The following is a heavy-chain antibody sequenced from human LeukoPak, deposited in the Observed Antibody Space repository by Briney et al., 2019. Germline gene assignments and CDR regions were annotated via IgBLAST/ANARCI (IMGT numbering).Heavy chain of an antibody. D-gene: IGHD5-12*01. J-gene: IGHJ3*02. CDR3: ARPETRKWQNAFDI. Sequence: GESLKISCQGSGYNFDAYWIAWVRQVPGGGLEWMGLIYPGDSDTRYSPSFQGQVTISVDKSISTAYLQWNSLKVSDTGIYFCARPETRKWQNAFDIWGRGTMVTVSS. V-gene: IGHV5-51*01. CDR1: GYNFDAYW. CDR2: IYPGDSDT.